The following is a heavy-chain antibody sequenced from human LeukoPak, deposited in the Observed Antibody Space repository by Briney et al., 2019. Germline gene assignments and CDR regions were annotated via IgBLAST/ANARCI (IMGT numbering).Heavy chain of an antibody. V-gene: IGHV1-24*01. CDR1: GYTLTELS. J-gene: IGHJ6*03. CDR3: ATDLCSSTSCRGNYYYYMDV. D-gene: IGHD2-2*01. CDR2: FDPEDGET. Sequence: ASVKVSCKVSGYTLTELSMHWVRQAPGKGLEWMGGFDPEDGETIYAQKFQGRVTMTEDTSTDTAYMELSSLRSEGTAVYYCATDLCSSTSCRGNYYYYMDVWGKGTTVTVSS.